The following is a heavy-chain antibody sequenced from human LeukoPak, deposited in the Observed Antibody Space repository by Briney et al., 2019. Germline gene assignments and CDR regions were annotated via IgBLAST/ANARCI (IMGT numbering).Heavy chain of an antibody. V-gene: IGHV4-39*07. Sequence: SETLSLTCTVSGGSISSSSYYWGWIRRPPGKGLEWIGSIYYSGSTYYNPSLKSRVTISVDTSKNQFSLKLSSVTAADTAVYYCARDCGSYLDVWGKGTTVTVSS. J-gene: IGHJ6*03. CDR2: IYYSGST. CDR1: GGSISSSSYY. D-gene: IGHD1-26*01. CDR3: ARDCGSYLDV.